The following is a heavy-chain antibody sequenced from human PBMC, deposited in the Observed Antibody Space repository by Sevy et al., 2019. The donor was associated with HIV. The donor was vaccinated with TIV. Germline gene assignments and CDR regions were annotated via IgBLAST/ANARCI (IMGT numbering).Heavy chain of an antibody. D-gene: IGHD2-2*01. CDR1: GFTFSSYG. Sequence: GGSLRLSCAASGFTFSSYGMHWVRQAPGKGLEWVAVISYDGSNKYYADSVKGRFTISRDNSKNTLYLQMNSLRAEDMAVYYCAKELAYCSSTSCYLYFDYWGQGTLVTVSS. CDR2: ISYDGSNK. J-gene: IGHJ4*02. V-gene: IGHV3-30*18. CDR3: AKELAYCSSTSCYLYFDY.